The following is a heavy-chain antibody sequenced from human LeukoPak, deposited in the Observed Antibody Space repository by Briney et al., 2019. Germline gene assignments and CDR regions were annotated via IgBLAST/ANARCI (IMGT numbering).Heavy chain of an antibody. CDR3: AKVIPAYYYDSSGYYGF. V-gene: IGHV3-11*01. Sequence: GGSLRLSCAASGFSVNNNYMSWIRQAPGKGLEWVSYISNRGYTIYYADSVKGRFTISRDNSKNTLYLQMNSLRAEDTAVYYCAKVIPAYYYDSSGYYGFWGQGTLVTVSS. D-gene: IGHD3-22*01. J-gene: IGHJ4*02. CDR2: ISNRGYTI. CDR1: GFSVNNNY.